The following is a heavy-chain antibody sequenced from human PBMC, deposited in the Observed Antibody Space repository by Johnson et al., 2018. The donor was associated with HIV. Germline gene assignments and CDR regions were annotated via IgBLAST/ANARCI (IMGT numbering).Heavy chain of an antibody. CDR2: ISGSGFDT. J-gene: IGHJ3*02. CDR1: NFTFKDFY. Sequence: QVQLVESGGDLIKPGGSLRLSCAVSNFTFKDFYMSWIRQAPGKGLEWLSYISGSGFDTYYADSVKGRLTISRDNAKNSLFLQMNGLRAEDTAVYYCARAPYNWNLGLFDAFDIWGQGTMVTVSS. V-gene: IGHV3-11*04. CDR3: ARAPYNWNLGLFDAFDI. D-gene: IGHD1-7*01.